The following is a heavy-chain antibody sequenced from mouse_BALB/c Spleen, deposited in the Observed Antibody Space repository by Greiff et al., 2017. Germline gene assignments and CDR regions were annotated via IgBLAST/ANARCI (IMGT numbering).Heavy chain of an antibody. J-gene: IGHJ2*01. V-gene: IGHV1-7*01. D-gene: IGHD2-1*01. Sequence: VKLMESGAELAKPGASVKMSCKASGYTFTSYWMHWVKQRPGQGLEWIGYINPSTGYTEYNQKFKDKATLTADKSSSTAYMQLSSLTSEDSAVYYCARYYGNYYFDYWGQGTTLTVSS. CDR2: INPSTGYT. CDR1: GYTFTSYW. CDR3: ARYYGNYYFDY.